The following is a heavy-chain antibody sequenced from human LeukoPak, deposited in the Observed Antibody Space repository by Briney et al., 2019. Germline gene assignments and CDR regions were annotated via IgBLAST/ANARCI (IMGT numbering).Heavy chain of an antibody. CDR1: GGSISSYY. D-gene: IGHD6-19*01. Sequence: SETLSLTCTVSGGSISSYYWSCSRQPAGQGLQEIGRIYTSRSTNYNPSLKSRVTMSVDTSKNQFSLKLSSVTAADTAVYYCARGVAVAGLFAYWGQGKLVTVSS. J-gene: IGHJ4*02. CDR2: IYTSRST. V-gene: IGHV4-4*07. CDR3: ARGVAVAGLFAY.